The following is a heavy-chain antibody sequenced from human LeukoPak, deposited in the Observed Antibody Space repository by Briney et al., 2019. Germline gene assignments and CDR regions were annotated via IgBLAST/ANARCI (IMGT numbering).Heavy chain of an antibody. D-gene: IGHD5-18*01. CDR1: GGSISSGDYY. Sequence: SQTLSLTCTVSGGSISSGDYYWSWIRQPPGKGLERIGYIYYSGSTYYNPSLKSRVTISVDTSKNQFSLKLSSVTAADTAVYYCASSGYSYGYGEDYWGQGTLVTVSS. J-gene: IGHJ4*02. CDR2: IYYSGST. V-gene: IGHV4-30-4*01. CDR3: ASSGYSYGYGEDY.